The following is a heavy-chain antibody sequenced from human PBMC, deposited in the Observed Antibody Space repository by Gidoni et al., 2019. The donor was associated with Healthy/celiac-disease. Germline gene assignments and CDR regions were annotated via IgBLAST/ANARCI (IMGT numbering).Heavy chain of an antibody. CDR3: AKHEYYYDSSGSLGVFDY. J-gene: IGHJ4*02. CDR2: ISGSGGST. D-gene: IGHD3-22*01. V-gene: IGHV3-23*01. CDR1: GFTFSSYA. Sequence: EVQLLESGGGLVQPGGSLRLSCAASGFTFSSYAMSWVRQAPGKGLEWVSAISGSGGSTYYADSVKGRFTISRDNSKNTLYLQMNSLRAEDTAVYYCAKHEYYYDSSGSLGVFDYWGQGTLVTVSS.